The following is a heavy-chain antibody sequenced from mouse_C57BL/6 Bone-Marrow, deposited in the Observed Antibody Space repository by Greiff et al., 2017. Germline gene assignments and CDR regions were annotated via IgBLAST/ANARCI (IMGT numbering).Heavy chain of an antibody. V-gene: IGHV1-81*01. J-gene: IGHJ4*01. D-gene: IGHD1-1*01. CDR3: ERQRLRKRGYAMDY. CDR2: IYPRSGNT. Sequence: VQLVESGAELARPGASVKLSCKASGYTFTSYGISWVKQRTGQGLEWIGEIYPRSGNTYYNEKFKGKATLTADKSSSTAYMELRSLTSEDSAVYVCERQRLRKRGYAMDYWGQGTSVTVSS. CDR1: GYTFTSYG.